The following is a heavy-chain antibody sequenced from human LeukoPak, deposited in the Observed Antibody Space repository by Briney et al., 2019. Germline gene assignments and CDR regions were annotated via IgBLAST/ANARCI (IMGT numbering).Heavy chain of an antibody. CDR2: IYYSGST. J-gene: IGHJ4*02. V-gene: IGHV4-39*07. CDR3: ARTPRHYCSSTSCYVLDY. CDR1: GGSISSNTHF. D-gene: IGHD2-2*01. Sequence: PSETLSLTCTVSGGSISSNTHFWGWIRQPPGKGLEWIGTIYYSGSTYYNPSLKSRVTISVDTSKNQFSLKLSSVTAADTAVYYCARTPRHYCSSTSCYVLDYWGQGTLVTVSS.